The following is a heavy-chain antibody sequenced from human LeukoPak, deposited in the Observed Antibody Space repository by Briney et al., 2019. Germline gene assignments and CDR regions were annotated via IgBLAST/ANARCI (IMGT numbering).Heavy chain of an antibody. V-gene: IGHV7-4-1*02. CDR3: AREVGGWYYYYYGMDV. Sequence: ASVKVSCKASGYTFTSYAMNWVRQAPGQGLEWMGWINTNTGNPTYAQGFTGRFVFSLDTSVSTAYLQISSLKAEDTAVYYCAREVGGWYYYYYGMDVWGQGTTVTVSS. J-gene: IGHJ6*02. D-gene: IGHD6-19*01. CDR1: GYTFTSYA. CDR2: INTNTGNP.